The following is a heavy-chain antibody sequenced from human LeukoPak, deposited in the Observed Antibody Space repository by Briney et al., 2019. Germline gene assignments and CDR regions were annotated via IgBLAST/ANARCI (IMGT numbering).Heavy chain of an antibody. J-gene: IGHJ5*02. V-gene: IGHV4-59*08. D-gene: IGHD3-10*01. Sequence: PSETLSLTCPVSGGSISSYYWSWIRQPPGKGLEWIGYIYYSGSTKYNPSLKSRVTISVDTSKNQFFLNLSSVTAADTAVYYCARHPEWEREAGSTWGQGTLVTVSS. CDR3: ARHPEWEREAGST. CDR2: IYYSGST. CDR1: GGSISSYY.